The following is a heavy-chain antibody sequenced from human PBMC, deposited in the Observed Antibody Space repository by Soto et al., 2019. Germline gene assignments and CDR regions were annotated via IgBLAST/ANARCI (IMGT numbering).Heavy chain of an antibody. CDR3: AARSTKRRGRAFDI. V-gene: IGHV4-34*01. J-gene: IGHJ3*02. Sequence: QVQLQQWGAGLLKPSETLSLTCAVYGGSFSSYYWSWIRQPPGKGLEWIGEINHSGSTNYNPSLKSRVTISVDTSKNQFSLKLSSVTAADTAVYYCAARSTKRRGRAFDIWGQGTMVTVSS. CDR1: GGSFSSYY. D-gene: IGHD2-2*01. CDR2: INHSGST.